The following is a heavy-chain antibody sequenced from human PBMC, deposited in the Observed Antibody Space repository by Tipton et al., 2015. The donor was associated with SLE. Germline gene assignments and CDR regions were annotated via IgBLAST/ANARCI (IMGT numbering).Heavy chain of an antibody. Sequence: TLSLTCTVSGGSISSHYWSWIRQPPGKGLEWIGEINHSGSTNYNPSLKSRVTISVDTSKNQFSLKLSSVTAADTAVYYCARDHSSSWYGYWGQGTLVTVSS. CDR1: GGSISSHY. V-gene: IGHV4-34*01. CDR2: INHSGST. J-gene: IGHJ4*02. D-gene: IGHD6-13*01. CDR3: ARDHSSSWYGY.